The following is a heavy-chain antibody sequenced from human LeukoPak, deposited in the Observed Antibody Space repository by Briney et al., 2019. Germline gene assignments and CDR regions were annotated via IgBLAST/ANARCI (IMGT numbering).Heavy chain of an antibody. CDR2: ISSSSSTI. D-gene: IGHD1-26*01. Sequence: GGSLRLSCAASGFTFSSYSMNWVRQAPGKGLEGVSYISSSSSTIYYADSVKGRFTISRDNAKNTLYLQMGSLGAEDMAVYYCARRPYSGSYYVDYWGQGTLVTVSS. J-gene: IGHJ4*02. V-gene: IGHV3-48*01. CDR1: GFTFSSYS. CDR3: ARRPYSGSYYVDY.